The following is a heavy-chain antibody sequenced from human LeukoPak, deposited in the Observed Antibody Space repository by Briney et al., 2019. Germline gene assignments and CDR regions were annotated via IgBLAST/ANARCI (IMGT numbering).Heavy chain of an antibody. Sequence: GGSLRLSCAASGFNFASHWMHWVRQTPGKGLVWVSRINSGGSGTSYADSVEGRFTISRDNAKNTLYLQMNSLRDEDTAVYYCARTAVAGSLDYWGQGTLVTVSS. V-gene: IGHV3-74*01. J-gene: IGHJ4*02. D-gene: IGHD6-19*01. CDR2: INSGGSGT. CDR1: GFNFASHW. CDR3: ARTAVAGSLDY.